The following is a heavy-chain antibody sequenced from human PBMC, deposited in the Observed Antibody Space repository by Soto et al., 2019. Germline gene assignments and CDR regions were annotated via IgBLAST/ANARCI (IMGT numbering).Heavy chain of an antibody. Sequence: SGPTLVNPTETLTLTCTVSGFSLSNARMGVSWIRQPPGKALEWLAHIFSNDEKSYSTSLKSRLTISKDTSKSQVVLTMTNMDPVDTGTYYCARIAVTSAGDPNWLDPCGQGTLVTVYS. CDR1: GFSLSNARMG. V-gene: IGHV2-26*01. J-gene: IGHJ5*02. D-gene: IGHD3-10*01. CDR3: ARIAVTSAGDPNWLDP. CDR2: IFSNDEK.